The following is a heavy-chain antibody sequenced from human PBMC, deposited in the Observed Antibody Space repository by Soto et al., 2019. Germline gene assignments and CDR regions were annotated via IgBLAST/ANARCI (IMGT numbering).Heavy chain of an antibody. D-gene: IGHD3-10*01. V-gene: IGHV1-69*02. Sequence: QVQLVQSGAEVTKPGSSVTVSCTASGDTFSRSTLSWVRQAPGQRLEWMGRIIPMLGMSNSALKFQGRLTISADTSTNKVYMHLKSLRSDDTAVYYCATSYGSGSAHFDSWGQGPLVTVSS. CDR1: GDTFSRST. J-gene: IGHJ4*02. CDR3: ATSYGSGSAHFDS. CDR2: IIPMLGMS.